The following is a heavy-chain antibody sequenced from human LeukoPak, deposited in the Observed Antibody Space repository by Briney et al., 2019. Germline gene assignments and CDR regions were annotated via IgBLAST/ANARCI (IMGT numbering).Heavy chain of an antibody. V-gene: IGHV4-59*08. J-gene: IGHJ5*02. Sequence: PSETLSLTCIVSGGSISSYYWSWIRQPPGKGLEWIGFIYYSGSTNYNPSLKSRVTISVDTSKNQFSLKLTSVTAADTAVYYCARHTGVQLWNPNWFDPWGQGTLVIVSS. D-gene: IGHD5-18*01. CDR1: GGSISSYY. CDR3: ARHTGVQLWNPNWFDP. CDR2: IYYSGST.